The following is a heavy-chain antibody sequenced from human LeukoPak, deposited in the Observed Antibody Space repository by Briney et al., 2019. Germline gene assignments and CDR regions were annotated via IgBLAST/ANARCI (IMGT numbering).Heavy chain of an antibody. CDR2: VNESGGT. J-gene: IGHJ5*02. Sequence: SETLSLTCAVYIDSFSKYHWKWIRQTPAKGVERIGEVNESGGTNISPSLRSRVILSVDTSKNQFSLKLISVTVADTAIYYCARGQGATVPQVGKNWFDPWGQGTLVTVSS. CDR1: IDSFSKYH. D-gene: IGHD1-26*01. CDR3: ARGQGATVPQVGKNWFDP. V-gene: IGHV4-34*01.